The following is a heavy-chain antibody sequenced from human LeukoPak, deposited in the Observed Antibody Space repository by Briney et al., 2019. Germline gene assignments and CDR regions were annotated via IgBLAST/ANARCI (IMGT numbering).Heavy chain of an antibody. CDR1: GGSISSSNW. CDR2: IYHSGST. CDR3: ARDRHDFWSGYYVDY. Sequence: PSETLSLTCAVSGGSISSSNWWSWVRQPPGKGLEWIGEIYHSGSTNYNPSLKSRVTISVDKSKNQFSLKLSSVTAADTAVYYCARDRHDFWSGYYVDYWGRGTLVTVSS. J-gene: IGHJ4*02. D-gene: IGHD3-3*01. V-gene: IGHV4-4*02.